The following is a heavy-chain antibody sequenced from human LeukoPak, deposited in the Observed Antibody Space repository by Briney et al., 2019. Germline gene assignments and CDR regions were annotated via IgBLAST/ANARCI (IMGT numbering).Heavy chain of an antibody. Sequence: GGSLRLSCAASGCTFSSYAMSWVRQAPGKGREWVSGISGSGRSTNYADSVKGRFTISRDNSKNTLYLQMNSLRAEDTAIYYCARSPYNWNYGDYWGQGTLVTVSS. J-gene: IGHJ4*02. CDR3: ARSPYNWNYGDY. D-gene: IGHD1-20*01. V-gene: IGHV3-23*01. CDR1: GCTFSSYA. CDR2: ISGSGRST.